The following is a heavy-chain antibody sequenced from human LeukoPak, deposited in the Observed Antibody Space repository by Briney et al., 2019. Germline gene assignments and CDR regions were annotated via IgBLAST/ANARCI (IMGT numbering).Heavy chain of an antibody. CDR2: IRYDGSNK. CDR1: GFTFSSYG. V-gene: IGHV3-30*02. CDR3: AKDYDIWTHYYYYYYMDV. D-gene: IGHD3-9*01. Sequence: PGGSLRLSCAASGFTFSSYGMHWVRQAPGKGLEWVAFIRYDGSNKYYADSVKGRFTISRDNSKNTLYLQMNSLRAEDTAVYYCAKDYDIWTHYYYYYYMDVWGKGTTVTISS. J-gene: IGHJ6*03.